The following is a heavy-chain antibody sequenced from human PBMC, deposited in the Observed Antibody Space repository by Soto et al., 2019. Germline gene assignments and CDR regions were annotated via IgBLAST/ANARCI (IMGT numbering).Heavy chain of an antibody. CDR1: GFTFSSYA. J-gene: IGHJ5*02. Sequence: QVQLVESGGGVVQPGRSLRLSCAASGFTFSSYAMHWVRQAPGKGLEWVAVISYDGSNKYYADSVKGRFTISRDNSKNTVYVQMNSVRGEDTAVYYCARDAKSESWFDLWGQGTLVTVCS. CDR2: ISYDGSNK. V-gene: IGHV3-30-3*01. CDR3: ARDAKSESWFDL.